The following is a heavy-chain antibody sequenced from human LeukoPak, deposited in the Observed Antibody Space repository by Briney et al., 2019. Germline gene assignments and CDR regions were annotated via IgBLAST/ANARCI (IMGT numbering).Heavy chain of an antibody. CDR3: TRGDGSGSY. Sequence: GGSLRLSCTASGFTFGDYAMSWVRRAPGKGLDWIGFIRSKTSGGTTEYAASVKGRFTILRDDSKSIAYLQINSLKTEDTAVYYCTRGDGSGSYWGQGTLVTVSS. V-gene: IGHV3-49*04. CDR1: GFTFGDYA. D-gene: IGHD1-26*01. CDR2: IRSKTSGGTT. J-gene: IGHJ4*02.